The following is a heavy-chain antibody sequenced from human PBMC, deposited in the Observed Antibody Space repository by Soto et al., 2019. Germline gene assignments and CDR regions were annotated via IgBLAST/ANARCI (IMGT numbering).Heavy chain of an antibody. J-gene: IGHJ6*02. CDR1: GFTFTNYG. D-gene: IGHD3-10*01. CDR2: ISYDGDTK. Sequence: RGSLRLSXAACGFTFTNYGMHWVRQAPGKGLEWVTVISYDGDTKYYAESVKGRFTISRDNFKNTLYLQMNSLRAEDTAVYYRAKDIALVRGVIIDLDVWGQGTTVTVSS. CDR3: AKDIALVRGVIIDLDV. V-gene: IGHV3-30*18.